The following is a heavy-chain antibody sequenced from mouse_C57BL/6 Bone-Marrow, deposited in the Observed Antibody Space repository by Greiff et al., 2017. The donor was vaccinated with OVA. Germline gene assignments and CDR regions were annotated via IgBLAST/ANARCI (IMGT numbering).Heavy chain of an antibody. Sequence: VQLQQSGAELVRPGASVTLSCTASGFNIKDDYMHWVKQRPEQGLEWIGWFDSENGDTEYASKFQGKATITAATSSNTAYLKLSSLTSEDTAVYYCTFDGRIAYWGQGTLVTVSA. D-gene: IGHD1-1*01. J-gene: IGHJ3*01. CDR2: FDSENGDT. V-gene: IGHV14-4*01. CDR3: TFDGRIAY. CDR1: GFNIKDDY.